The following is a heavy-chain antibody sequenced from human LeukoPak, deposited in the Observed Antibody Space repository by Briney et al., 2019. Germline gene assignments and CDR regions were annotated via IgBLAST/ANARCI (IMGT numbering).Heavy chain of an antibody. CDR2: ISWNSGTI. J-gene: IGHJ4*02. CDR3: AKAGIAAARTSPYIDY. Sequence: GGTLRLSCAASGFTFSNSGMNWVRQAPGKGLEWVSGISWNSGTIGYADSVKGRFTISRDNAKDSLYLQMNSLRAEDTALYYCAKAGIAAARTSPYIDYWGQGTLVTVSS. D-gene: IGHD6-13*01. V-gene: IGHV3-9*01. CDR1: GFTFSNSG.